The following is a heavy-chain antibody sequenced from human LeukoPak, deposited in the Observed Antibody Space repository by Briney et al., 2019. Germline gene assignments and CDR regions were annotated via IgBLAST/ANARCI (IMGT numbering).Heavy chain of an antibody. V-gene: IGHV6-1*01. J-gene: IGHJ5*02. CDR1: GDSVSSNSVT. D-gene: IGHD2-2*01. CDR2: TYYRSTWYN. CDR3: ARRLTQYDCFDP. Sequence: SQTLSLTCAISGDSVSSNSVTWNWIRQSPSRGLEWLGRTYYRSTWYNDYAVSVRGRITVDPDTSKNQFSLHLNSVTPEDTAVYYCARRLTQYDCFDPWGQGILVTDPS.